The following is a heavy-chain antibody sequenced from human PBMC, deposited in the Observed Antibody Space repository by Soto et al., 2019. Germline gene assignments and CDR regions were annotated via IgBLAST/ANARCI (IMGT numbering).Heavy chain of an antibody. J-gene: IGHJ5*02. Sequence: DVQLLESGGGLVQPGGSLRLSCIASGFTFSNYAMCWVRQAPGEGLEWVSTISGSGATTYYADSVKGRVTISRDNSMNTLYLQMNSLTTGDTAIYYCAKDSIGLGDYVLYSWGQGTLVTVSS. CDR3: AKDSIGLGDYVLYS. CDR2: ISGSGATT. V-gene: IGHV3-23*01. D-gene: IGHD4-17*01. CDR1: GFTFSNYA.